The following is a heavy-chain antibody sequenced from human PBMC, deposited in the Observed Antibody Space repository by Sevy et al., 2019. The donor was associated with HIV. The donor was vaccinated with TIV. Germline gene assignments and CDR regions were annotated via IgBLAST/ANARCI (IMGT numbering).Heavy chain of an antibody. D-gene: IGHD2-15*01. J-gene: IGHJ4*02. V-gene: IGHV3-21*01. Sequence: GGSLRLSCAASGFTLSTSTMNWVSQAPGKGLEWVSLMTSSGSYILYVDSVKGRFTISRDNAKNSVFLQMNSLRVEDTAVYYCVRDGWNYWGQGTLVTVSS. CDR3: VRDGWNY. CDR1: GFTLSTST. CDR2: MTSSGSYI.